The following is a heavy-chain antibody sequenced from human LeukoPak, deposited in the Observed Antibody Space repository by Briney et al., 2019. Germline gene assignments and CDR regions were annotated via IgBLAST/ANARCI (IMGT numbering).Heavy chain of an antibody. CDR1: GYTFTGYY. CDR3: ARDYCGGDCFPDY. V-gene: IGHV1-2*06. Sequence: ASVKVSCKASGYTFTGYYVYWVRQAPGQGLEWMGRINPNSGDTNYAQKFQGRVTMTRDTSISTAYMGLSRLRSDDTAVYYCARDYCGGDCFPDYWGQGTLVTVSS. D-gene: IGHD2-21*02. J-gene: IGHJ4*02. CDR2: INPNSGDT.